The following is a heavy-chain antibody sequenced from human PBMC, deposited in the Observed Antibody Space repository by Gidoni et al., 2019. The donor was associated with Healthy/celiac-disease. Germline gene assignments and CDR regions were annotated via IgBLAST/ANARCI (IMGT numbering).Heavy chain of an antibody. J-gene: IGHJ6*02. CDR1: GFPLRSYG. CDR3: AKDRYCSSTSCYKAFYYYYGMDV. V-gene: IGHV3-30*18. Sequence: QVQLVESGGGVVQPGGSLRLSCAASGFPLRSYGMHWVRQAPGKGLEWVAVISYDGSNKYYADSVKGRFTISRDNSKNTLYLQMNSLRAEDTAVYYCAKDRYCSSTSCYKAFYYYYGMDVWGQGTTVTVSS. D-gene: IGHD2-2*02. CDR2: ISYDGSNK.